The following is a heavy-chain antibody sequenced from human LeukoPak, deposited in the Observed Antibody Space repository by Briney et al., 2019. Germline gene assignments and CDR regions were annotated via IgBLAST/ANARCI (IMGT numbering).Heavy chain of an antibody. CDR3: ARVVVRYGDYGGAFDI. CDR1: GFIFSDYS. D-gene: IGHD4-17*01. Sequence: GVSLRLSCAVSGFIFSDYSMNWVRQAPGKGLEWVSFISRSSSNIYYADSVKGRLIISRGNAKSSLYLQMNSLRAEDTAVYYCARVVVRYGDYGGAFDIWGQGTMVTVSS. J-gene: IGHJ3*02. CDR2: ISRSSSNI. V-gene: IGHV3-21*01.